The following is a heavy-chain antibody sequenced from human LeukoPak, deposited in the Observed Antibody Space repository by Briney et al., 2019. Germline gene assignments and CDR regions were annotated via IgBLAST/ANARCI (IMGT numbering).Heavy chain of an antibody. CDR2: ISYDGSNK. J-gene: IGHJ4*02. CDR1: GFTFSSYG. V-gene: IGHV3-30*03. CDR3: ARDYDSSGYLFDY. D-gene: IGHD3-22*01. Sequence: GGSLRLSCAASGFTFSSYGMHWVRQAPGKGLEWVAVISYDGSNKYYADSVKGRFTISRDNSKNTLYLQMNSLRAEDTAVYYCARDYDSSGYLFDYWGQGTLVTVSS.